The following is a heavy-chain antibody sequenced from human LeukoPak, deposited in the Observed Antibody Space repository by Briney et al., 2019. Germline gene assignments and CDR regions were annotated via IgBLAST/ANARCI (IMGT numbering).Heavy chain of an antibody. D-gene: IGHD6-19*01. CDR3: AKDSSGWSPSGFDY. Sequence: TGRSLRLSCAASGFTFDDYAMPWVRQAPGKGLEWVSGISWNSGSIGYADSVKGRFTISRDNAKNSLYLQMNSLRAEDTALYYCAKDSSGWSPSGFDYWGQGTLVTVSS. J-gene: IGHJ4*02. CDR2: ISWNSGSI. CDR1: GFTFDDYA. V-gene: IGHV3-9*01.